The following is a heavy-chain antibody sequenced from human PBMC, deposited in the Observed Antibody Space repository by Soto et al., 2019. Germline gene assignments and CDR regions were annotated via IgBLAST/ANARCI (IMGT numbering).Heavy chain of an antibody. D-gene: IGHD6-13*01. V-gene: IGHV3-74*01. CDR1: GFTFSNYA. CDR3: ARDAAAGTFDNWFDP. Sequence: GGSLRLSCAASGFTFSNYAMSWVRQAPGKGLVWVSRINSDGSSTSYADSVKGRFTISRDNAKNTLYLQMNSLRAEDTAVYYCARDAAAGTFDNWFDPWGQGTLVTVSS. CDR2: INSDGSST. J-gene: IGHJ5*02.